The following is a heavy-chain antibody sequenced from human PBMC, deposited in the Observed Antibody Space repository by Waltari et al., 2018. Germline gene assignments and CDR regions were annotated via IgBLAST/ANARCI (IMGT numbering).Heavy chain of an antibody. CDR3: SRRGDDFPDAFDI. D-gene: IGHD2-21*01. CDR2: IRSKTVNYAT. J-gene: IGHJ3*02. V-gene: IGHV3-73*01. Sequence: VQLVESGGGLVQPGGSLKLSCAASGFTFSGSGIHWVRQASGKGLEGVGRIRSKTVNYATVYAASVKGRFTISRDDSKNTAYLHMNSLKTEDTAVYYCSRRGDDFPDAFDIWGQGTMVTVSS. CDR1: GFTFSGSG.